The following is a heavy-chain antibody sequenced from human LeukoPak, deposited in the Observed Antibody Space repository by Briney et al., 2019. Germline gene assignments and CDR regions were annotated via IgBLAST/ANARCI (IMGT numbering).Heavy chain of an antibody. D-gene: IGHD3-22*01. J-gene: IGHJ5*02. CDR2: IYYSGST. Sequence: SETLSLTCTVSGGSISSYYWSWIRQPPGKGLEWIGYIYYSGSTNYNPSLKSRVTISEDTSKNQFSLKLSSVTAADTAVYYCARLTNYDSSGYYYGLGWFDPWGQGTLVTVSS. V-gene: IGHV4-59*01. CDR1: GGSISSYY. CDR3: ARLTNYDSSGYYYGLGWFDP.